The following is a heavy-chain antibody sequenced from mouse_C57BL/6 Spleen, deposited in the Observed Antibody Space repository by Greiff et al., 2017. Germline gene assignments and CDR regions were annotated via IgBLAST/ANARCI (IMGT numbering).Heavy chain of an antibody. CDR2: IYPGSGNT. V-gene: IGHV1-66*01. J-gene: IGHJ3*01. CDR1: GYSFTSYY. Sequence: QVQLQQSGPELVKPGASVKISCKASGYSFTSYYIHWVKQRPGQGLEWIGWIYPGSGNTKYNEKFKGKATLTADTSSSTAYMQLSSLTSEDSAVYYCARCSYSNYWSWFAYWGQGTLVTVSA. D-gene: IGHD2-5*01. CDR3: ARCSYSNYWSWFAY.